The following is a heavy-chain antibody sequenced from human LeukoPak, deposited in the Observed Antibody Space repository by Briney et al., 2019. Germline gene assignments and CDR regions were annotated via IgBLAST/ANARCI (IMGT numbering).Heavy chain of an antibody. CDR2: ISSNGGST. CDR3: VKPYSSSWFAEDY. Sequence: GGSLRLSCSASGFTFSSYAMHWVRQAPGKGLEYFSAISSNGGSTDYADSVKGRFTISRDNSKNTLYLQMSSLRAEDTAVYYCVKPYSSSWFAEDYWGQGTLVTVSS. V-gene: IGHV3-64D*08. D-gene: IGHD6-13*01. J-gene: IGHJ4*02. CDR1: GFTFSSYA.